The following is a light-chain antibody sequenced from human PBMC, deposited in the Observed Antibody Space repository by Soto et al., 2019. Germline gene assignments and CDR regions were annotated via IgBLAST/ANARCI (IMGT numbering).Light chain of an antibody. CDR2: GAA. V-gene: IGKV1-5*01. CDR3: QQYNNWPQT. Sequence: DIQMTQSPSTLSASVGDRVTITCRASQTISSRLAWYQQKPGKAPRLLIYGAATRATGIPARFSGSGSGTEFTLTISSLQSEDFAVYYCQQYNNWPQTFGQGTKVDI. CDR1: QTISSR. J-gene: IGKJ1*01.